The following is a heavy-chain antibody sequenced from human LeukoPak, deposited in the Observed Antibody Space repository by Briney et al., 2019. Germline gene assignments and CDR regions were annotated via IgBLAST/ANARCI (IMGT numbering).Heavy chain of an antibody. Sequence: SETLSLTCAVYGGSFSGYYWSWIRQPPGKGLEWIGEINHSGSTNYNPSLKSRVTISVDTSKNQFSLKLSSVTAADTAVYYCARGRYYDSSGYSGLNAFDIWGQGTMVTVSS. D-gene: IGHD3-22*01. CDR2: INHSGST. CDR3: ARGRYYDSSGYSGLNAFDI. V-gene: IGHV4-34*01. CDR1: GGSFSGYY. J-gene: IGHJ3*02.